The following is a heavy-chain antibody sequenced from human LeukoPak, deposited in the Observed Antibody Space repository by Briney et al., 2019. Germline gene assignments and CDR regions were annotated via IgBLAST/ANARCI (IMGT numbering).Heavy chain of an antibody. CDR1: GFTFSDAW. Sequence: NPGGSLRLSCAASGFTFSDAWMSWVRQAPGKGLEWVSFIGSSISYISYADSVKGRFTISRDNAKNSLYLQMNSLRAEDTAVYYCAREGYYSGMDVWGQGTTVTVSS. CDR3: AREGYYSGMDV. CDR2: IGSSISYI. J-gene: IGHJ6*02. V-gene: IGHV3-21*01.